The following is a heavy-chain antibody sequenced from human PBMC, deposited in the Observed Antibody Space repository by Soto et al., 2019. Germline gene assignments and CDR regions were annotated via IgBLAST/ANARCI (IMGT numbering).Heavy chain of an antibody. D-gene: IGHD4-17*01. CDR3: ARGATVTQYDY. CDR2: GSYSGTT. Sequence: SETLSLTCTVSGVSVSSDSFYWAWIRQPPGKGLEWIGFGSYSGTTNYKPSLKSRVTISVDTSRSQISLKVSSLTAAVTAVYYCARGATVTQYDYWGQGTLVTVSS. V-gene: IGHV4-61*01. J-gene: IGHJ4*02. CDR1: GVSVSSDSFY.